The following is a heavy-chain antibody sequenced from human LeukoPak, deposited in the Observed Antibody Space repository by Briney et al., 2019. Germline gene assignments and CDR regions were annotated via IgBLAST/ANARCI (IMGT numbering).Heavy chain of an antibody. D-gene: IGHD1-26*01. CDR3: ARGRGLAWELLFTYYFDS. J-gene: IGHJ4*02. CDR2: ISGSGSNT. CDR1: GFTFSSYA. V-gene: IGHV3-23*01. Sequence: GGSLRLSCAVSGFTFSSYAMSWVRQAPGKGLEWVSAISGSGSNTYYADSVKGRFTISRDNSKNTLYLQMNSLRAEDTNVYYCARGRGLAWELLFTYYFDSWGQGTLVTVSS.